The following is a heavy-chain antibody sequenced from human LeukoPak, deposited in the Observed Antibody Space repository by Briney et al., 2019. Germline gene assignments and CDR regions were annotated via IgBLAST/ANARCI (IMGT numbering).Heavy chain of an antibody. CDR1: GVSISDSIYY. J-gene: IGHJ5*02. D-gene: IGHD6-25*01. V-gene: IGHV4-39*01. CDR2: IYYSGST. CDR3: ARQSTIAAARIDP. Sequence: SETLSLTCTVSGVSISDSIYYWGWIRQPPGRGLEWIGNIYYSGSTYYSPSLKSRVTVSVDTSKNQFSLKLSSVTAADTAVYYCARQSTIAAARIDPWGQGTLVTVSS.